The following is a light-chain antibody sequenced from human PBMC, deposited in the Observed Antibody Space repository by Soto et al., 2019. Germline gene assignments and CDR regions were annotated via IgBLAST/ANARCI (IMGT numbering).Light chain of an antibody. CDR3: QQYGSSPT. CDR2: DAS. Sequence: EIVMTQSPATLSVSPGERAALSCRASHSVSINLAWYQQRPGQAPRLLIYDASNRATGIPDRFSGSGSGTDFTLTISRLEPEDFAVYYCQQYGSSPTFGQGTKVDIK. J-gene: IGKJ1*01. CDR1: HSVSIN. V-gene: IGKV3-20*01.